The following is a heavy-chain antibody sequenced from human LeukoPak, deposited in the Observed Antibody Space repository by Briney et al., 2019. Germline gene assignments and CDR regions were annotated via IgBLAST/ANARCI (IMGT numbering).Heavy chain of an antibody. D-gene: IGHD3-16*01. CDR2: ISYDGSNK. J-gene: IGHJ4*02. V-gene: IGHV3-30*01. CDR3: ARVETYVEFDY. Sequence: GGSLRLSCAASGFTFSSYAMHWVRQAPGKGLEWVAVISYDGSNKYYADSVKGRFTISRDNSKKTLYLQMNSLRAEDTAVYYCARVETYVEFDYWGQGTLVTVSS. CDR1: GFTFSSYA.